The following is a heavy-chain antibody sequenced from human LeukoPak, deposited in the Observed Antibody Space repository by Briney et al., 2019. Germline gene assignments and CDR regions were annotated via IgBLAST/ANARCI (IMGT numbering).Heavy chain of an antibody. D-gene: IGHD6-19*01. J-gene: IGHJ4*02. CDR1: GGTFSSYA. Sequence: SVKVFCKASGGTFSSYAISWERQAPGQGLEWMGGIIPIFGTANYAQKFQGRVTITADKSTSTAYMELSSLRSEDTAVYYCASTIAVVPGYFDYWGQGTLVTVSS. CDR2: IIPIFGTA. CDR3: ASTIAVVPGYFDY. V-gene: IGHV1-69*06.